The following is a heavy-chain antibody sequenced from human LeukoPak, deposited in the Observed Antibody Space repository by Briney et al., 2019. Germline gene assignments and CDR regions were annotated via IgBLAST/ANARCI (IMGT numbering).Heavy chain of an antibody. CDR1: GGSFSGYY. V-gene: IGHV4-34*01. Sequence: PSETLSLTCAVYGGSFSGYYWSWSRQPPGKGLEWIGEINHSGSTNYNPSLKSRVTISVDTSKNQFSLKLSSVTAADTAVYYCARGQGIVVVPAANWFDPWGQGTLVTVSS. D-gene: IGHD2-2*01. CDR3: ARGQGIVVVPAANWFDP. CDR2: INHSGST. J-gene: IGHJ5*02.